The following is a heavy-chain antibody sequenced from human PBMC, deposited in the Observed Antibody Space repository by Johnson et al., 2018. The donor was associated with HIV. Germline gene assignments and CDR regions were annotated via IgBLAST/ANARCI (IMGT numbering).Heavy chain of an antibody. V-gene: IGHV3-30*03. J-gene: IGHJ3*02. CDR2: VSYDGTNK. D-gene: IGHD3-22*01. Sequence: QVQLMESGGGVVQPGKSLRLSCAASGFTFSGYGMHWVRQAPGKGLAWVAVVSYDGTNKYYEDSVKGRFTISRDNSQTTMYLQMKSLRSEDTALYFSARDRYSPNYDDISVYSPDAFDIWCQGTMVTVSS. CDR3: ARDRYSPNYDDISVYSPDAFDI. CDR1: GFTFSGYG.